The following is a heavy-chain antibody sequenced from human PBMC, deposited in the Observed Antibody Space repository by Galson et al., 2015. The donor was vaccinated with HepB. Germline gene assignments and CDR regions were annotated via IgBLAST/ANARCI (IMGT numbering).Heavy chain of an antibody. D-gene: IGHD3-10*01. J-gene: IGHJ4*02. CDR2: IIPMFGVL. CDR3: ARPNMDHEGSYCFDY. Sequence: SVKVSCKASGVTFSNFAISWVRQAPGQGLERMGSIIPMFGVLHLARKFQGRVTMTADASTNTAYMELSSLRSEDTAVYFCARPNMDHEGSYCFDYWGQGTPVTVSS. CDR1: GVTFSNFA. V-gene: IGHV1-69*13.